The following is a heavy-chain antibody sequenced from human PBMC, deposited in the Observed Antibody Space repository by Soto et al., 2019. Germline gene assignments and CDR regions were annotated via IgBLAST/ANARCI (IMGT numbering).Heavy chain of an antibody. Sequence: QVQLVESGGGLVKPGGSLRLSCAASGCTLSDYYMSWIRQAPGKGLEWVSYISSGGSPIYYTDSVKGRFTISRDNAENSLYLQMSSLRAEDTAVYYCARDPRYCSGGSCYSAGEDHYYYYMDVWGKGTTVTVSS. CDR3: ARDPRYCSGGSCYSAGEDHYYYYMDV. V-gene: IGHV3-11*01. D-gene: IGHD2-15*01. J-gene: IGHJ6*03. CDR2: ISSGGSPI. CDR1: GCTLSDYY.